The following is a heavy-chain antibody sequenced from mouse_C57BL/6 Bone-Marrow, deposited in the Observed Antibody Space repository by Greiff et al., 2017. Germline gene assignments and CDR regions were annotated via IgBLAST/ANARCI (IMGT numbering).Heavy chain of an antibody. V-gene: IGHV1-15*01. Sequence: QVRLQQSGAELVRPGASVTLSCKASGYTFTDYEMHWVKQTPVHGLEWIGAIDPETGGTAYNQKFKGKAILTADKSSSTAYMELRSLTSEDSAVYYCTLITTVVRAYWGQGTLVTVSA. CDR2: IDPETGGT. J-gene: IGHJ3*01. D-gene: IGHD1-1*01. CDR1: GYTFTDYE. CDR3: TLITTVVRAY.